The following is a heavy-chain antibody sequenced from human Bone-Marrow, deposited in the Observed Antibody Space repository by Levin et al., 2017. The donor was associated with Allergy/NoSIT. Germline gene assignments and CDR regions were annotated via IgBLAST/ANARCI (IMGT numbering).Heavy chain of an antibody. V-gene: IGHV1-58*01. CDR3: AAAYSGYELFDY. J-gene: IGHJ4*02. CDR1: GFTFTSSA. Sequence: PGESLKISCKASGFTFTSSAVQWVRQARGQRLEWIGWIVVGSGNTNYAQKFQERVTITRDMSTSTAYMELSSLRSEDTAVYYCAAAYSGYELFDYWGQGTLVTVSS. CDR2: IVVGSGNT. D-gene: IGHD5-12*01.